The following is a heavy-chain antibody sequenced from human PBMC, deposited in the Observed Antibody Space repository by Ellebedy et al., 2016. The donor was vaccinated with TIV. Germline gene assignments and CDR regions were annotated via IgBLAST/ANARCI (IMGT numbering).Heavy chain of an antibody. V-gene: IGHV3-30*02. CDR1: GFTFSSYG. J-gene: IGHJ6*02. CDR3: ARDTTGAGSGTMDV. CDR2: IRYDGSNK. Sequence: GESLKISCAASGFTFSSYGMHWVRQAPGKGLEWVAFIRYDGSNKYYADSVKGRFTISRDNSKNTLYLQMNSLRAEDTAVYYCARDTTGAGSGTMDVWGQGTTVTVSS. D-gene: IGHD1-1*01.